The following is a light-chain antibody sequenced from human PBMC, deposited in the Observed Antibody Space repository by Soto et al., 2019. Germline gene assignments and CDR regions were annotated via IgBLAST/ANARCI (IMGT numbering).Light chain of an antibody. CDR2: EVS. Sequence: QSALTQPPSASGSPGQSVTISCTGTSSDVGGYNYVSWYQQHPGKAPKLMIYEVSKRPSGVPDRFAGSKSGNTASLTVSGLQAEDEDDYYCSSYAGSNNFNVVFGGGTKLTVL. CDR1: SSDVGGYNY. J-gene: IGLJ2*01. CDR3: SSYAGSNNFNVV. V-gene: IGLV2-8*01.